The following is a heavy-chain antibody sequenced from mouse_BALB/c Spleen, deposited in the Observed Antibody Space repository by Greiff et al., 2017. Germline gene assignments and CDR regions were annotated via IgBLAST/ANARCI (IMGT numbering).Heavy chain of an antibody. CDR1: GYTFTDYA. Sequence: VQLQQSGPELVRPGVSVKISCKGSGYTFTDYAMHWVKQSHAKSLEWIGVISTYYGNTNYNQKFKGKATMTVDKSSSTAYMELARLTSEDSAIYYCARSGVYGTHPWFAYWGQGTLVTVSA. CDR2: ISTYYGNT. V-gene: IGHV1-67*01. D-gene: IGHD2-1*01. CDR3: ARSGVYGTHPWFAY. J-gene: IGHJ3*01.